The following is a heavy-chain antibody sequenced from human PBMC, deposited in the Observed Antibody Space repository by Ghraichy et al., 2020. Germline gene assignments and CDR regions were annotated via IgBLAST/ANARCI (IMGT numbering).Heavy chain of an antibody. CDR3: AEDGGVVNYYYSGMYV. J-gene: IGHJ6*02. Sequence: SETLSLTCTVSGGSISSYYWSWIRQPPGKGLEWIGDIYYSGSTNSNPSLKSRVTISVDTSKNQFSLKLSSVTAADTAVYYCAEDGGVVNYYYSGMYVWGQGSTV. CDR2: IYYSGST. D-gene: IGHD3-22*01. CDR1: GGSISSYY. V-gene: IGHV4-59*03.